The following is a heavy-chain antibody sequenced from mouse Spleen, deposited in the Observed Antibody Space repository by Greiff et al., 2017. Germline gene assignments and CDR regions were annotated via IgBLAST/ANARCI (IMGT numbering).Heavy chain of an antibody. CDR2: IWSGGST. CDR3: ARKGTGTETWFAY. CDR1: GFSLTSYG. D-gene: IGHD4-1*01. J-gene: IGHJ3*01. V-gene: IGHV2-2*01. Sequence: VKLVESGPGLVQPSQSLSITCTVSGFSLTSYGVHWVRQSPGKGLEWLGVIWSGGSTDYNAAFISRLSISKDNSKSQVFFKMNSLQADDTAIYYCARKGTGTETWFAYWGQGTLVTVSA.